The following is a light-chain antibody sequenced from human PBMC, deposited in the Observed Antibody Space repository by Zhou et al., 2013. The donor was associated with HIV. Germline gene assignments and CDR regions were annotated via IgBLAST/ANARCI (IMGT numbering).Light chain of an antibody. CDR3: QQSFSTPWT. J-gene: IGKJ1*01. CDR1: HDIRND. CDR2: AAS. Sequence: TQMTQSPSSLSASVGDRVTITCRASHDIRNDLAWYQQKPGKVPKLLIYAASTLQSGVPSRFSGSGSGTHFTLTISSLQPDDFATYYCQQSFSTPWTFGQGTKVEIK. V-gene: IGKV1-27*01.